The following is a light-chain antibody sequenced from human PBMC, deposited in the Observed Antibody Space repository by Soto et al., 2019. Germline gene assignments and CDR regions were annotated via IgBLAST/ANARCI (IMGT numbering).Light chain of an antibody. J-gene: IGKJ1*01. V-gene: IGKV1-17*01. CDR2: GSS. CDR1: QAIRND. CDR3: LQYNLCPRT. Sequence: DIQMTQSPSSLSASVGDRVTITCRASQAIRNDLAWYQQKPGRAPKRLIYGSSSLHSGVPSRFSGSGSGTEFTLTISSLQPEDFGTYYCLQYNLCPRTFGQGTKVEIK.